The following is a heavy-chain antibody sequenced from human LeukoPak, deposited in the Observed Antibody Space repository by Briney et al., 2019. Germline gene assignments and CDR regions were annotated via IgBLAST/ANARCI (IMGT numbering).Heavy chain of an antibody. V-gene: IGHV4-59*01. CDR1: GGCIRRYQ. CDR3: ARGHITMVRGVKGWFDP. D-gene: IGHD3-10*01. J-gene: IGHJ5*02. CDR2: IYYSGST. Sequence: ESLDVTCVGSGGCIRRYQCSWIQQPPGKGLEWIGYIYYSGSTYYNPSLKSRVTISVDTSKNQFCLKLSSVTAADTAVYYCARGHITMVRGVKGWFDPWGQGTLVTVSS.